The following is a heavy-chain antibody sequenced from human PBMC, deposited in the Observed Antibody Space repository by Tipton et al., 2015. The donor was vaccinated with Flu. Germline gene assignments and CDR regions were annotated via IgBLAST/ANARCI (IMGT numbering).Heavy chain of an antibody. J-gene: IGHJ3*02. CDR1: GFTFSSYS. CDR2: ISSSSSYI. D-gene: IGHD4-23*01. Sequence: SLRLSCAASGFTFSSYSMNWVRQAPGKGLEWVSSISSSSSYIYYADSVKGRFTISRDNAKNSLYLQMNSLRAEDTAVYYCAIIQLPGGNSDAFDIWGQGTMVTVSS. CDR3: AIIQLPGGNSDAFDI. V-gene: IGHV3-21*01.